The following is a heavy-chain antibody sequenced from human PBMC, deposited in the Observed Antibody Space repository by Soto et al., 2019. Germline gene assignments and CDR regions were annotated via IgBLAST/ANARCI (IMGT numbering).Heavy chain of an antibody. V-gene: IGHV4-31*03. J-gene: IGHJ3*02. Sequence: SETLSLTCTVSGDSIGSCAYYWSWLRQHPGKGLERIGYLYYSGSTYYNPSLKRRVTISVDTSKNQFSLRLSSVPGADTAVYYCARGELVAAAGGGHAFDIWGQGTMVTVSS. CDR2: LYYSGST. CDR3: ARGELVAAAGGGHAFDI. CDR1: GDSIGSCAYY. D-gene: IGHD6-13*01.